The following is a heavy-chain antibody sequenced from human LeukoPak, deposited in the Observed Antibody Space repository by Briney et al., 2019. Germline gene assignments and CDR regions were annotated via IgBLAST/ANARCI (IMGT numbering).Heavy chain of an antibody. Sequence: ASVKVSCKASGGTFSSYAISWVRQAPGQGLEWMGRIIPTLGIANYAQKFQGRVTITADKSTSTAYMELSSLRSEDTAVYYCARDRSRVAAAGLFDYWGQGTLVTVSS. V-gene: IGHV1-69*04. CDR2: IIPTLGIA. D-gene: IGHD6-13*01. J-gene: IGHJ4*02. CDR3: ARDRSRVAAAGLFDY. CDR1: GGTFSSYA.